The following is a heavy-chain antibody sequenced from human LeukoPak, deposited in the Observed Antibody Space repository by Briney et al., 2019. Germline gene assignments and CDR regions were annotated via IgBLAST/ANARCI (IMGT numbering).Heavy chain of an antibody. D-gene: IGHD6-13*01. CDR2: ILSDGSKE. V-gene: IGHV3-33*01. Sequence: GGSLRLSCAASGFTFSSYGMHWVRQAPGKGLEWVAVILSDGSKEFYTDSVKGRFTISRDNSKNTLYLQMNSLRAEDTTVYYCARLGMIQAYSTEDFWGQGTLVAVSS. J-gene: IGHJ4*02. CDR1: GFTFSSYG. CDR3: ARLGMIQAYSTEDF.